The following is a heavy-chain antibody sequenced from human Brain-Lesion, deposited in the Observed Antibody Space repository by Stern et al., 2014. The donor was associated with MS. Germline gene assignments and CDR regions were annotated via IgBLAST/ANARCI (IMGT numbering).Heavy chain of an antibody. V-gene: IGHV3-30*17. CDR2: ISYDGSDK. Sequence: VPLVQSGGGVVQPGRSLRLSCAASGFTFSYHAMHWVRQAPGKGLEWVALISYDGSDKNDADSVKGRFTISRDNSRNTLYLQMNSRRVDDTAVYYCARGGAVTTSDYYLDYWGQGILVTVSS. J-gene: IGHJ4*02. CDR1: GFTFSYHA. CDR3: ARGGAVTTSDYYLDY. D-gene: IGHD4-17*01.